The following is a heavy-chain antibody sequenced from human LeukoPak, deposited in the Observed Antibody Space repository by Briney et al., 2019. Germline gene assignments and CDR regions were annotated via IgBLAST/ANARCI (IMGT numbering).Heavy chain of an antibody. Sequence: PGGSLRLSCAASGFTFSSYGMHWVRQAPGKGLEWVAFIRYDGSNKYYADSVKGRFTISRDNSKNTLYLQMNSLRAEDTAVYYCAKDGAGLRFPESYYFDYWGQGTLVTVSS. CDR3: AKDGAGLRFPESYYFDY. J-gene: IGHJ4*02. CDR1: GFTFSSYG. V-gene: IGHV3-30*02. CDR2: IRYDGSNK. D-gene: IGHD5-12*01.